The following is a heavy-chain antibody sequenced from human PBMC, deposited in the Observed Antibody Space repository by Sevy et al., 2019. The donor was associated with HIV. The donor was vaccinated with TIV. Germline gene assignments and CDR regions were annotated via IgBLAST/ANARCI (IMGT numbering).Heavy chain of an antibody. V-gene: IGHV1-18*01. CDR2: ISAHNGNT. CDR3: ARDRGSDWFLGEGYFDY. D-gene: IGHD6-19*01. J-gene: IGHJ4*02. Sequence: ASVKASCMASGYSFTTYGIDWVRQAPGQGLEWMGWISAHNGNTNYAQKFQGRVTMTTDTSTSTAYMELKSLTSDDTAIYYCARDRGSDWFLGEGYFDYWGQGTLVTVSS. CDR1: GYSFTTYG.